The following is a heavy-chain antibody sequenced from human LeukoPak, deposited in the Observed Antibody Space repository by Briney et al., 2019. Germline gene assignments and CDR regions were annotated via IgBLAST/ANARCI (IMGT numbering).Heavy chain of an antibody. D-gene: IGHD3-9*01. CDR3: AKDSVRYDILTGYYPGYYFDY. J-gene: IGHJ4*02. Sequence: PGGSLRLSCAASGFTFSSYAMSWVRQAPGKGLEWVSAISGSGGSTYYADSVKGRFTISRDNSKNTLYLQMNSLRAEDTAVYYCAKDSVRYDILTGYYPGYYFDYWGQGTLVTLSS. V-gene: IGHV3-23*01. CDR2: ISGSGGST. CDR1: GFTFSSYA.